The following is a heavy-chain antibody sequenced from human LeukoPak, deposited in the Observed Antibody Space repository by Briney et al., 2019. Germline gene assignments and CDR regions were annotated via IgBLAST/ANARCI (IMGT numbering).Heavy chain of an antibody. Sequence: PSETLSLTXAVYGGSFSGYYWSWIRQPPGKGLEWIGEINHSGSTNYNPSLKSRVTISVDTSKNQFSLKLSSVTAADTAVYYCARGGYSYGYYYYYYMDVWGKGTTVTVSS. J-gene: IGHJ6*03. CDR3: ARGGYSYGYYYYYYMDV. CDR2: INHSGST. CDR1: GGSFSGYY. D-gene: IGHD5-18*01. V-gene: IGHV4-34*01.